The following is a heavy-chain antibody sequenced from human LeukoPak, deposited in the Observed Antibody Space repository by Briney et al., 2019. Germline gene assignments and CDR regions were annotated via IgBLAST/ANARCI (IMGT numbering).Heavy chain of an antibody. Sequence: GASVKVSCKASGYTFTGYCMHWVRQAPGQGLEWMGWVNPNIGDTNYAQKFQGRVTMTRDTSISTAYMELSRLRFDDTAVYYCARINSSRWFDFWGEGTLVTVSS. CDR2: VNPNIGDT. J-gene: IGHJ4*02. D-gene: IGHD6-13*01. CDR3: ARINSSRWFDF. V-gene: IGHV1-2*02. CDR1: GYTFTGYC.